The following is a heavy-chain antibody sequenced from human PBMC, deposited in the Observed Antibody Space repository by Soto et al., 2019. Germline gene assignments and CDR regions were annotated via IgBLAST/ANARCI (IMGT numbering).Heavy chain of an antibody. CDR3: ARGRESYYYGSGSYYTRDY. Sequence: ASVKVSCKASGYTFTSYDINWVRQATGQGLEWMGWMNPNSGNTGYAQKFQGRVTMTRNTSISTAYMELSSLRSEDTAVYYCARGRESYYYGSGSYYTRDYWGQGTLVTVSS. CDR1: GYTFTSYD. J-gene: IGHJ4*02. D-gene: IGHD3-10*01. CDR2: MNPNSGNT. V-gene: IGHV1-8*01.